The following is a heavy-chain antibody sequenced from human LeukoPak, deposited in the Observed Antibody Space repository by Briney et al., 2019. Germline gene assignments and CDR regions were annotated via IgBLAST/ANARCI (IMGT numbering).Heavy chain of an antibody. CDR3: ATTRYGDRGGYFDY. CDR1: GGSISSYY. D-gene: IGHD4-17*01. CDR2: IYYSGST. V-gene: IGHV4-59*01. Sequence: SETLSLTCTVSGGSISSYYWSWIRQPPGKGLEWVGYIYYSGSTNYNPSLKSRVTISVDTSKNQFSLKLSSVTAADTAVYYCATTRYGDRGGYFDYWGQGTLVTVSS. J-gene: IGHJ4*02.